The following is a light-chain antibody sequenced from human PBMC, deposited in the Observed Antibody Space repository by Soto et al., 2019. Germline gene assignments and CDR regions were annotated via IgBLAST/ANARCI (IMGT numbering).Light chain of an antibody. Sequence: DIAMTQSPATLSVSPGERATLSCRASQSVSSNLAWHQQKPGQAPRLLIFDASTRATGTPARFSGSRSGTEFTLTISSLQSEDFAVYYCQQYNNWPPTFGQGTKVDIK. CDR3: QQYNNWPPT. CDR2: DAS. V-gene: IGKV3D-15*01. J-gene: IGKJ1*01. CDR1: QSVSSN.